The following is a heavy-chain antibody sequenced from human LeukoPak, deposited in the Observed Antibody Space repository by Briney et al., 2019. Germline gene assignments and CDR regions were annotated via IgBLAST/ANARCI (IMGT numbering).Heavy chain of an antibody. D-gene: IGHD3-3*01. J-gene: IGHJ4*02. CDR1: GGSISSSSYY. CDR2: IYYSGST. V-gene: IGHV4-39*07. Sequence: PSETLSLTCTVSGGSISSSSYYWGWIRQPPGKGLEWIGSIYYSGSTNYNPSLKSRVTISVDTSKNQFSLKLSSVTAADTAVYYCARGRYDYPNFDYWGQGTLVTVSS. CDR3: ARGRYDYPNFDY.